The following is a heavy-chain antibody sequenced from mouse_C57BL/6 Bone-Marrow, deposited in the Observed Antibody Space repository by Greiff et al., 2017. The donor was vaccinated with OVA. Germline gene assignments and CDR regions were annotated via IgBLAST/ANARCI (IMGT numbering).Heavy chain of an antibody. V-gene: IGHV1-26*01. CDR2: INPNNGGT. J-gene: IGHJ3*01. CDR1: GYTFTDYY. CDR3: ARSSSG. Sequence: EVQLQQSGPELVKPGASVKISCKASGYTFTDYYMNWVKQSHGKSLEWIGDINPNNGGTSYNQKFKGKATLTVDKSSSTAYMELRSLTSEDSAVYYCARSSSGWGQGTLVTVSA. D-gene: IGHD3-2*02.